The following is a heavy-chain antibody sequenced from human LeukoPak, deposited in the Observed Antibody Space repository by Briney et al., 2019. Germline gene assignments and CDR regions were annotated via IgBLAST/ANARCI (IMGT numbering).Heavy chain of an antibody. V-gene: IGHV3-23*01. CDR1: GFTFSSYA. CDR2: ISGTAGST. Sequence: PGGSLRLSCAVSGFTFSSYAMNWVRQAPGKGLEWVSAISGTAGSTDYADSVKGRFTISRDNSKNTLSLQMNSLSVGDTALYYCAREKGVVSGSSDYWGQGTLVTVSS. CDR3: AREKGVVSGSSDY. D-gene: IGHD3-10*01. J-gene: IGHJ4*02.